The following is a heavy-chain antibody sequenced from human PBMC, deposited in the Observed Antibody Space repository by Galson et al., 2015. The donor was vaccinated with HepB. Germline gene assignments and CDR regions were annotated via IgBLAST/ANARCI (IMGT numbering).Heavy chain of an antibody. J-gene: IGHJ6*02. V-gene: IGHV3-23*01. CDR3: AKEGKQLVRRDYYYYGMDV. CDR2: ISGSGGST. CDR1: GFTFSSYA. Sequence: SLRFSCAASGFTFSSYAMSWVRQAPGKGLEWVSAISGSGGSTYYADSVKGRFTISRDNSKNTLYLQMNSLRAEDTAVYYCAKEGKQLVRRDYYYYGMDVWGQGTTVTVSS. D-gene: IGHD6-13*01.